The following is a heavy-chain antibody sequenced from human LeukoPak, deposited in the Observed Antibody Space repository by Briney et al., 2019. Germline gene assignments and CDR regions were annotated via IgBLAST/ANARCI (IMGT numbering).Heavy chain of an antibody. Sequence: GRSLRLSCAASGFTFSSYGMNWVRQAPGKGLEWVSSISSSSSYIYYADSVKGRFTISRDNAKNSLYLQMNSLRAEDTAVYYCASNPPHVIDYWGQGTLVTVSS. CDR2: ISSSSSYI. CDR3: ASNPPHVIDY. CDR1: GFTFSSYG. J-gene: IGHJ4*02. V-gene: IGHV3-21*01.